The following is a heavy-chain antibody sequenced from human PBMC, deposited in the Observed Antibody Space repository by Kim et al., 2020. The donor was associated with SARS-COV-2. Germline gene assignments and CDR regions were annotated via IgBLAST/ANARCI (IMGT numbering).Heavy chain of an antibody. V-gene: IGHV3-21*01. CDR3: ARDRGYSYGEFDY. J-gene: IGHJ4*02. D-gene: IGHD5-18*01. Sequence: YADSVKGRFTISRDNAKNSLYLQMNSLRAEDTAVYYCARDRGYSYGEFDYWGQGTLVTVSS.